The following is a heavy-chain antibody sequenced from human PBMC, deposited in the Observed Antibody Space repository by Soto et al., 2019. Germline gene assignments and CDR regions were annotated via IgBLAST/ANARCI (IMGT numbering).Heavy chain of an antibody. D-gene: IGHD2-2*01. CDR2: ISAGGGNT. Sequence: LESGGGLAQPGGSLRLSCAASGFTFSTYAMSWVRQAPGKGLVWVSGISAGGGNTFYADSVRGRFTISRDNSKNPLDLQMSSLRAEDAALYFCVKHSEYQLLSWFDPWGQGTLVTVSS. J-gene: IGHJ5*02. CDR3: VKHSEYQLLSWFDP. V-gene: IGHV3-23*01. CDR1: GFTFSTYA.